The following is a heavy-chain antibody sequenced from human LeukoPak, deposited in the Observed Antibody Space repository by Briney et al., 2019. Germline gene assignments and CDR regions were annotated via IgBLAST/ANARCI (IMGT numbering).Heavy chain of an antibody. V-gene: IGHV3-7*03. CDR3: ARHIAVAGTFDY. D-gene: IGHD6-19*01. CDR2: IKQDGSER. J-gene: IGHJ4*02. CDR1: GSTFTSYW. Sequence: GGSLRLSCAASGSTFTSYWMSWVRQAPGKGLEWVANIKQDGSERHYVDSVMGRFTISRDNAKKSLYLQMNSLRVDDTAVYYCARHIAVAGTFDYWGQGTLVTVSS.